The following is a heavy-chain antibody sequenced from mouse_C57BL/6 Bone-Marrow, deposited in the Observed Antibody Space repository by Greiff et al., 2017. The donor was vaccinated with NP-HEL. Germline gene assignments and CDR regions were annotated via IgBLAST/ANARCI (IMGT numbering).Heavy chain of an antibody. CDR3: ARSGGSSYCWYCDV. V-gene: IGHV1-54*01. J-gene: IGHJ1*03. CDR2: INPGSGGT. D-gene: IGHD1-1*01. Sequence: QVQLQQSGAELVRPGTSVKVSCKASGYAFTNYLIEWVKQRPGQGLEWIGVINPGSGGTNYNEKFKGKATLTADKSSSTAYMQLSSLTSEDSAVYFCARSGGSSYCWYCDVWGTGTTVTVSS. CDR1: GYAFTNYL.